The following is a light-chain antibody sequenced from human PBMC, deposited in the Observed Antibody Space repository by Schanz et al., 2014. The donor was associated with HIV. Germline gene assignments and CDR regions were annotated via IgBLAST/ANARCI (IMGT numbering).Light chain of an antibody. V-gene: IGLV1-51*01. CDR1: SSNIGNNA. CDR2: DNN. CDR3: GTWDSSLSVGAL. J-gene: IGLJ2*01. Sequence: QSVLTQPPSVSGTPGQKVNISCSGSSSNIGNNAVSWYQLLPGTAPKLLIYDNNKRPSGVPDRFSGSKSGTSATLGITGLQTGDEADYYCGTWDSSLSVGALFGGGTKLTVL.